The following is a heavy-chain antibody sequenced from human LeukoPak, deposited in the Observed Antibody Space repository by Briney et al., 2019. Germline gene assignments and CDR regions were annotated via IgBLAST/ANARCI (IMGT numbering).Heavy chain of an antibody. J-gene: IGHJ6*03. CDR1: GGTFSSYG. D-gene: IGHD3-10*01. Sequence: SVKVSCKASGGTFSSYGLSWVRQAPGQGLEWMGEIIPIFGTANYAQKFQGRVTITADESTSTAYMELSSLRSEDTAVYYCARTMVRGVNYYYYYMDVWGKGTTVTISS. CDR2: IIPIFGTA. CDR3: ARTMVRGVNYYYYYMDV. V-gene: IGHV1-69*13.